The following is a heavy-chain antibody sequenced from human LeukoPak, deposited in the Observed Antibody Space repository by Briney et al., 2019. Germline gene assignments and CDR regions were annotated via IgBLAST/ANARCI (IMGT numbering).Heavy chain of an antibody. J-gene: IGHJ4*02. V-gene: IGHV3-53*01. CDR2: VYTGGNT. CDR3: ARVYNYGFDY. D-gene: IGHD5-18*01. CDR1: EFSVSSSL. Sequence: GGSLRLSCAAPEFSVSSSLISWVRQAPGKGLEWVSVVYTGGNTYYADSVKGRFTVSRDNSKNTLYLQMNSLSAEDTAVYYCARVYNYGFDYWGPGTLVTVSS.